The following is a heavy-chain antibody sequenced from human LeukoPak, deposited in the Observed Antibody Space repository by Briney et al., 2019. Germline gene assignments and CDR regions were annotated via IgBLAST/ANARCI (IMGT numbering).Heavy chain of an antibody. Sequence: GGSLRLSCAASGFTFSSYWMSWVRQAPGKGLEWVANIKQDGSEKYYVDSVKGRFTISRDNAKNSLYLQMNSLRAEDTAVCYCATYSFPGMGNWFDPWGQGTLVTVSS. CDR2: IKQDGSEK. CDR1: GFTFSSYW. V-gene: IGHV3-7*01. J-gene: IGHJ5*02. D-gene: IGHD3-10*01. CDR3: ATYSFPGMGNWFDP.